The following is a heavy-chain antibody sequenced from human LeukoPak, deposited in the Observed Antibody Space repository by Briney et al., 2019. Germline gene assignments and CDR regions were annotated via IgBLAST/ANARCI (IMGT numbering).Heavy chain of an antibody. CDR1: GGSISSYY. D-gene: IGHD6-19*01. CDR2: IYYSGST. CDR3: ARTSGWFKNFDY. J-gene: IGHJ4*02. V-gene: IGHV4-39*07. Sequence: PSETLSLTCTVSGGSISSYYWGWIRQPPGKGLEWIGSIYYSGSTYYNPSLKSRVTISVDTSKNQFSLKLSSVTAADTAVYYCARTSGWFKNFDYWGQGTLVTVSS.